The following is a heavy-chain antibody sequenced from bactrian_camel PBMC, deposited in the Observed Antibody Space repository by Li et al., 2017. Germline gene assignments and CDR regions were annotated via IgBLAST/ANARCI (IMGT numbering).Heavy chain of an antibody. Sequence: HVQLVESGGGSVQAGGSLKLSCAASADVFSRCGLAWYRQAPGKERELVSAISSDGTLGYADSVKGRFTISQDGTKNTLYLQMNSLKTEDTAVYSCAGCLNTRGQYAYWGQGTQVTVS. D-gene: IGHD2*01. J-gene: IGHJ4*01. CDR2: ISSDGTL. CDR1: ADVFSRCG. V-gene: IGHV3S55*01. CDR3: AGCLNTRGQYAY.